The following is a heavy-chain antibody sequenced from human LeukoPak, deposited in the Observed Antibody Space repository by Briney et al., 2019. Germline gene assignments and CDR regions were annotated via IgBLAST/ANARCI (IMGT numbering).Heavy chain of an antibody. Sequence: SETLSLTCAVYGGSFSGCYWSWIRQPPGKGLEWIGEINHSGSTNYSPSLKSRVTISVDTSKNQFSLKLSSVTAADTAVYYCARRPPTADNRAFDIWGQGTMVTVSS. D-gene: IGHD1-14*01. CDR3: ARRPPTADNRAFDI. CDR2: INHSGST. CDR1: GGSFSGCY. J-gene: IGHJ3*02. V-gene: IGHV4-34*01.